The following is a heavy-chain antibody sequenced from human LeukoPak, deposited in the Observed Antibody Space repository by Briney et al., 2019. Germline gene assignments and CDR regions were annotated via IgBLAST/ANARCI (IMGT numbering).Heavy chain of an antibody. CDR1: GYTFTGYY. Sequence: PWASVKVSCKASGYTFTGYYMHWVRQAPGQGLEWMGWINPNSGGTNYAQRFQGRVTMTRDTSISTAYMELSRLRSGDTAVYYCARDYGSGSYYLYWGQGTLVTVSS. CDR3: ARDYGSGSYYLY. CDR2: INPNSGGT. D-gene: IGHD3-10*01. J-gene: IGHJ4*02. V-gene: IGHV1-2*02.